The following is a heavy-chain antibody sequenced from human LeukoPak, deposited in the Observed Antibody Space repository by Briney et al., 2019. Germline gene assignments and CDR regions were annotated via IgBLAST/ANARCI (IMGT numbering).Heavy chain of an antibody. V-gene: IGHV4-59*01. CDR2: IYYSGST. D-gene: IGHD6-19*01. CDR3: AREVAVAGNYFDY. CDR1: GVSISSYY. Sequence: SETLSLTCTVSGVSISSYYWSWIRQPPGKGLEWIGYIYYSGSTNYNPSLKSRVTISVDTSKNQFSLELSSVTAADTAVYYCAREVAVAGNYFDYWGQGTLVTVSS. J-gene: IGHJ4*02.